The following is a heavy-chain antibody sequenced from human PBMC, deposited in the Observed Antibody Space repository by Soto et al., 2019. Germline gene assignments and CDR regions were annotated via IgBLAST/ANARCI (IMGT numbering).Heavy chain of an antibody. J-gene: IGHJ4*02. CDR1: GFSFIYTW. D-gene: IGHD3-10*01. CDR3: TTDPRD. Sequence: EVQLVESGGGLVKSGGSLRLSCAASGFSFIYTWMGWVRQAPGKGLEWVGRIKTITDGGATDYAAPVKGRFTISRDDXXXXXXXXXXXXXXEDTAVYYCTTDPRDWGQGVLVTVSS. V-gene: IGHV3-15*01. CDR2: IKTITDGGAT.